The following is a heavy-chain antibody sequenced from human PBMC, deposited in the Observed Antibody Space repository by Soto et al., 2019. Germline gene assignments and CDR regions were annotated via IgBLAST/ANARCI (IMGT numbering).Heavy chain of an antibody. D-gene: IGHD3-3*01. V-gene: IGHV3-21*01. CDR1: GFTFSSYS. Sequence: EVQLVESGGGLVKPGGSLRLSCAASGFTFSSYSMNWVRQAPGKGLEWVSSISSSSSYIYYADSVKGRFTISRDNAKKSLYLQMNSLRAEDTAVYYCARDSNYDFWSGEKGWFDPWGQGTLVTVSS. CDR2: ISSSSSYI. CDR3: ARDSNYDFWSGEKGWFDP. J-gene: IGHJ5*02.